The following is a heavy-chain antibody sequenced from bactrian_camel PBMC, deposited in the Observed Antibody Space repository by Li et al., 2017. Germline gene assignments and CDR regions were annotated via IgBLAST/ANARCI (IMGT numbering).Heavy chain of an antibody. Sequence: VQLVESGGGSVQAGESLRLSCVASGYTYSRSCMGWFRQAPGKEREGVASIATGGGTTSYADSVKGRFTISRDNAKNTLYLQMSNLKPEDTAMYYCAADPILWGGSYCLQVHRLPDFGYWGQGTQVTVS. J-gene: IGHJ6*01. V-gene: IGHV3S1*01. CDR3: AADPILWGGSYCLQVHRLPDFGY. CDR1: GYTYSRSC. D-gene: IGHD2*01. CDR2: IATGGGTT.